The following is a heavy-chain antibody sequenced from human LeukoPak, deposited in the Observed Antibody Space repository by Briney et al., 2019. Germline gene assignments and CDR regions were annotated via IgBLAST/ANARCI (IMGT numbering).Heavy chain of an antibody. D-gene: IGHD3-22*01. CDR3: ARDPAYYDSSGLTDY. Sequence: GGSLRLSCAASGFTFSSYWMHWVRQAPGKGLVWVSHINSDGSSTSYADSVKGRFTISRDNAKNTLYLQMNSLRAEDTAVYYCARDPAYYDSSGLTDYWGQGTLVTVSS. V-gene: IGHV3-74*01. J-gene: IGHJ4*02. CDR1: GFTFSSYW. CDR2: INSDGSST.